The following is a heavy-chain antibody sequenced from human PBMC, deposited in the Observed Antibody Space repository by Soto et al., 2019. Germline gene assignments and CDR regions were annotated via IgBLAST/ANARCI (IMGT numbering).Heavy chain of an antibody. CDR1: GFTFSSYA. J-gene: IGHJ3*02. V-gene: IGHV3-30-3*01. CDR3: AREDPRRGGEDAFDI. Sequence: QVQLVESGGGVVQPGRSLRLSCAASGFTFSSYAMHWVRQAPGKGLEWVAVISYDGSNKYYADSVKGRFTISRDNSKNTLYLQMNSLRAEDTAVYYCAREDPRRGGEDAFDIWGQGTMVTVSS. CDR2: ISYDGSNK. D-gene: IGHD3-16*01.